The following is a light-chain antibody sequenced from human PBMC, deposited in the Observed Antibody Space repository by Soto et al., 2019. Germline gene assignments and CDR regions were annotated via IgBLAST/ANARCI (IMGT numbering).Light chain of an antibody. J-gene: IGKJ1*01. CDR3: QQYDDYWT. Sequence: DIQMTQSPSTLSASVGDRVTITCRASQSISSWLAWYQQKPGKAPKLLIYKASSLESGVPSRFSGSGSGTEFTLTISSLQPDDFATYYCQQYDDYWTFGLGTKVEIK. V-gene: IGKV1-5*03. CDR2: KAS. CDR1: QSISSW.